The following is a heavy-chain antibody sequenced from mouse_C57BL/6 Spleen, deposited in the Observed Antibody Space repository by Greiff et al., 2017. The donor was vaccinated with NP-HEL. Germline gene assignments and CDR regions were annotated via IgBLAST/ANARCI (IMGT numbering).Heavy chain of an antibody. CDR1: GFTFSDYG. CDR3: AIYYGNYDAMDY. Sequence: DVHLVESGGGLVKPGGSLKLSCAASGFTFSDYGMHWVRQAPEKGLEWVAYISSGSSTIYYADTVKGRFTISRDNAKNTLFLQMTSLRSEDTAMYYCAIYYGNYDAMDYWGQGTSVTVSS. CDR2: ISSGSSTI. D-gene: IGHD2-1*01. V-gene: IGHV5-17*01. J-gene: IGHJ4*01.